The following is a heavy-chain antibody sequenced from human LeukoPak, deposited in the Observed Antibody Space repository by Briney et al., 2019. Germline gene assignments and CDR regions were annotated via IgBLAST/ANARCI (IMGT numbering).Heavy chain of an antibody. D-gene: IGHD5-18*01. Sequence: PGGSLRLSCAASGFTFSSYAMSWVRQAPGKGLEWVSVIYSGDRTYYADSVKGRFTISSDSSKNTLYLQMNSLRAEDTAVYYCARDGGCSYGYGFDYWGQGTLVTVSS. CDR3: ARDGGCSYGYGFDY. CDR2: IYSGDRT. CDR1: GFTFSSYA. V-gene: IGHV3-66*01. J-gene: IGHJ4*02.